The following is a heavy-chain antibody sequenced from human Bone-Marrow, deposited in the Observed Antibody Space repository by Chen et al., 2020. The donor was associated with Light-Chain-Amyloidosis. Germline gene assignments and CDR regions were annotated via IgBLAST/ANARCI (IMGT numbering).Heavy chain of an antibody. V-gene: IGHV1-2*02. D-gene: IGHD1-26*01. J-gene: IGHJ3*01. Sequence: QVQLVQSGAEVKKPGASVKVSCKASGYTLTDHYMHWARQAPGQGLEWMGWIYPNSGVTNSAQKLQGRVTMTRDTSINTAYMELSRLESDDTAVYFCARDGRTGGAFDVWGQGTLVTVSA. CDR3: ARDGRTGGAFDV. CDR2: IYPNSGVT. CDR1: GYTLTDHY.